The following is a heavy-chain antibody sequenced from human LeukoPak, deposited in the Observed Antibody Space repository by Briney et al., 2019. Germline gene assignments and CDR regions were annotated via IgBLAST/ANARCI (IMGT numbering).Heavy chain of an antibody. J-gene: IGHJ4*02. CDR2: IWYDGSNK. Sequence: GGSLRLSCAASGFTFSSYGMHWVRQAPGKGLEWVAVIWYDGSNKYYADSVKGRFTISRDNSKNTLYLQMNSLRAEDTAVYYCARAWRQLVFDYWGQGTLVTVSS. CDR3: ARAWRQLVFDY. V-gene: IGHV3-33*08. CDR1: GFTFSSYG. D-gene: IGHD6-6*01.